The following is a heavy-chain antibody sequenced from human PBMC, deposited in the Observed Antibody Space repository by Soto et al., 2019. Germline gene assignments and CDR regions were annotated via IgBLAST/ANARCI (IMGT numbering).Heavy chain of an antibody. J-gene: IGHJ4*02. CDR3: ARDDGRHSGGIDY. V-gene: IGHV1-69*01. D-gene: IGHD1-26*01. CDR2: IIPLFGTA. Sequence: QVQVVQSGAEVKRPGSSVKVSCKASVGTFSSYSINWVRQATGQGLEWMGEIIPLFGTANYAQKFQGRGTITADESTSTAYMELSSLRSEDTAVYYCARDDGRHSGGIDYWGQGTLVTVSS. CDR1: VGTFSSYS.